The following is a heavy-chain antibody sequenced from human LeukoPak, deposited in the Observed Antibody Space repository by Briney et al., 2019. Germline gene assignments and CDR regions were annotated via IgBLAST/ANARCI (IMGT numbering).Heavy chain of an antibody. CDR3: ARDRPQTKRILGATTNYYYYYYMDV. CDR2: IKQDGSEK. V-gene: IGHV3-7*01. J-gene: IGHJ6*03. D-gene: IGHD1-26*01. Sequence: GGSLRLSCAASGFTFSSYGMQWVRQAPGKGLEWVANIKQDGSEKYYVDSVKGRFTISRDNAKNSLYLQMNSLRAEDTAVYYCARDRPQTKRILGATTNYYYYYYMDVWGKGTTVTISS. CDR1: GFTFSSYG.